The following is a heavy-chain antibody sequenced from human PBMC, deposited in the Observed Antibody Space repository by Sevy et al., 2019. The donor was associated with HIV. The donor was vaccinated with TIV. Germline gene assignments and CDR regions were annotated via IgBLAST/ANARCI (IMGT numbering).Heavy chain of an antibody. Sequence: GGSLRLSCRGSGFSFNRNALTWVRQAPGKGLQWVSGISDSGGAKHYADSVKGRFTTSSHNSNNTVYVEMTSVPADDTAIYYCTKGRMVGSPFDSWGQGILVTVSS. V-gene: IGHV3-23*01. CDR1: GFSFNRNA. D-gene: IGHD2-15*01. CDR2: ISDSGGAK. CDR3: TKGRMVGSPFDS. J-gene: IGHJ4*02.